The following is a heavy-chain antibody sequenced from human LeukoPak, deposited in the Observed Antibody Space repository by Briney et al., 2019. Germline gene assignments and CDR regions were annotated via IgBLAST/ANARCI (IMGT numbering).Heavy chain of an antibody. J-gene: IGHJ4*02. CDR1: GFTVSSNY. CDR3: ATYYYDSSGYRLPGDY. Sequence: PGGSLRLSCAASGFTVSSNYMSWVRQAPGKGLEWVSVIYSGGSTYYADSVKGRFTISRDNSKNTLYLQMNSLRAEDTAVYYCATYYYDSSGYRLPGDYWGQGTLVTVSS. CDR2: IYSGGST. V-gene: IGHV3-66*01. D-gene: IGHD3-22*01.